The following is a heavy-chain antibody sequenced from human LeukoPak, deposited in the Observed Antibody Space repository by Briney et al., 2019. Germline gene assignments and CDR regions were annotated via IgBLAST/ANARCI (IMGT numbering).Heavy chain of an antibody. V-gene: IGHV4-39*07. CDR3: ARAVLYLGYMDV. J-gene: IGHJ6*03. CDR1: GGSISSSSYY. D-gene: IGHD3-10*01. CDR2: IYYSGST. Sequence: SETLSLTCTVSGGSISSSSYYWGWIRQPPGKGLEWIGSIYYSGSTNYNPTLKSRVTISVNTSKNQFSLVLSAVTAADTAVCYCARAVLYLGYMDVWGKGTTVTVSS.